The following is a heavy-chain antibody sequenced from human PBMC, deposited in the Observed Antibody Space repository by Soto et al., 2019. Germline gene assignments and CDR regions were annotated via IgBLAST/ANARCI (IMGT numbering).Heavy chain of an antibody. D-gene: IGHD3-10*01. J-gene: IGHJ4*02. Sequence: LRLSCAVSGFTFSNYAMSWVRQAPGKGLEWVSGISGFSSGTYYADSVKGRFTISRDNSKNTVYLEMNSLRAADTAVYYCARDTAGSGTELDYWGQGTLVTVSS. CDR2: ISGFSSGT. V-gene: IGHV3-23*01. CDR3: ARDTAGSGTELDY. CDR1: GFTFSNYA.